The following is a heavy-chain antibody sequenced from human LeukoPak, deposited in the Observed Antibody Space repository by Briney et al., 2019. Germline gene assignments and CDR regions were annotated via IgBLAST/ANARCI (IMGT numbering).Heavy chain of an antibody. D-gene: IGHD3/OR15-3a*01. CDR3: ARGFWTGVEY. V-gene: IGHV3-69-1*01. CDR1: GFTVSSTY. CDR2: ISSSSTI. Sequence: GGSLRLSCAASGFTVSSTYMSWVRQAPGKGLEWVSYISSSSTIYYADSVKGRFTISRDNAKNSLYLQMNSLRAEDTAVYYCARGFWTGVEYWGQGALVTVSS. J-gene: IGHJ4*02.